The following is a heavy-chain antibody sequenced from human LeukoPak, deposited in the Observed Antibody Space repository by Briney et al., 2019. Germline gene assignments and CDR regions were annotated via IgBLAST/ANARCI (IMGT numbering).Heavy chain of an antibody. V-gene: IGHV3-21*06. Sequence: GGSLRLSCAAFGFSFSSCSMTWVRQAPGRGLEWVSSITRSSSYTYYADSVKGRFTISRDNANNSLYLQMNSLRAEDTAVYYCARDSSGYDYYDYWGQGTLVTVSS. CDR2: ITRSSSYT. J-gene: IGHJ4*02. D-gene: IGHD5-12*01. CDR3: ARDSSGYDYYDY. CDR1: GFSFSSCS.